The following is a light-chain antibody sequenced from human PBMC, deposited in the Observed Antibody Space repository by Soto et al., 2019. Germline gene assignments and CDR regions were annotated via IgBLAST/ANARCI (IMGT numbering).Light chain of an antibody. V-gene: IGKV3-11*01. J-gene: IGKJ1*01. CDR2: DAS. Sequence: EIVLTQSPATLSLSPGERGTLSCRASQSVSSYLAWYQQKPGQAPRLLIYDASSRATGIPARFSGSGSGTDFTLTISSLEPEDFAVYYCQQRINWPPTFGQGTKVEIK. CDR3: QQRINWPPT. CDR1: QSVSSY.